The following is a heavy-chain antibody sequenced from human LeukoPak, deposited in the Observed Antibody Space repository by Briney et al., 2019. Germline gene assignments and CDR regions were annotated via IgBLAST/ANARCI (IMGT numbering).Heavy chain of an antibody. CDR3: ASRYGDYDGFDY. V-gene: IGHV4-39*01. D-gene: IGHD4-17*01. CDR1: GGSISSDTYY. Sequence: PSDALSLTCSVSGGSISSDTYYWAWIRQPPGKGLEWIASIHYSGSTYYNPSLKSRVTISVDTSKNQFSLKLSSVTAADTAVYYCASRYGDYDGFDYWGQGTLVTVSS. J-gene: IGHJ4*02. CDR2: IHYSGST.